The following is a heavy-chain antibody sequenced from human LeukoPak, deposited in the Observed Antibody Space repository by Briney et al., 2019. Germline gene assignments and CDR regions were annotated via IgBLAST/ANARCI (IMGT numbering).Heavy chain of an antibody. CDR3: ARALYGPGTYIPLDH. CDR1: GVTFSIYS. V-gene: IGHV3-21*01. Sequence: GGSLRLSCAASGVTFSIYSINWIRQAPGKGLEWVSSISSGSDHIFYADSVKGRFTISRDNAKNSLYLQMNSLRAEDAAVYYCARALYGPGTYIPLDHWGQGTVVMVSS. D-gene: IGHD3-10*01. CDR2: ISSGSDHI. J-gene: IGHJ1*01.